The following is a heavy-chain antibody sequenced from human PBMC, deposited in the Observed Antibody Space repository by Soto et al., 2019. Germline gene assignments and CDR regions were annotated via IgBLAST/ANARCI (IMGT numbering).Heavy chain of an antibody. CDR1: GGTFSSYT. CDR2: IIPILGIA. CDR3: ARGHDYGDHSDY. J-gene: IGHJ4*02. Sequence: ASVKVSCKASGGTFSSYTISWVRQAPGQGLEWMGRIIPILGIANYAQKFQGRVTITTDKSTSTAYMELSSLRSEDTAVYYCARGHDYGDHSDYWGQGTLVTVSS. V-gene: IGHV1-69*02. D-gene: IGHD4-17*01.